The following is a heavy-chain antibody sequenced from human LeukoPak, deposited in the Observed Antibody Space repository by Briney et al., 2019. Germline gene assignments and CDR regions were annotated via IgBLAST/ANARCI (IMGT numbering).Heavy chain of an antibody. CDR1: GFTFTQYW. Sequence: PGGSLRLSCVASGFTFTQYWMTWVRQAPGKGLEWVARLHPDGSGRNYVGSVEGRFTVFGDNAKSSLFLQMHSLRVEDTAVYYCARGGYSFDYLGQGTLVTVPS. CDR3: ARGGYSFDY. J-gene: IGHJ4*02. CDR2: LHPDGSGR. D-gene: IGHD5-12*01. V-gene: IGHV3-7*01.